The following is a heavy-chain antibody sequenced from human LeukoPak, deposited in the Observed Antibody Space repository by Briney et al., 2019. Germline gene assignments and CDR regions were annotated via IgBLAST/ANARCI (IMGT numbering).Heavy chain of an antibody. Sequence: GASVKVSCRAFGYTFINYYIHWVRQAPGQGLEWMGWVNPNSGDTKFAPKFQGRVTMTRDTTISTAYMDLRSLRSDDTAVFYCARVNSAMGVFAYSVDFWGQGTVVTVSP. J-gene: IGHJ4*02. CDR1: GYTFINYY. V-gene: IGHV1-2*02. CDR3: ARVNSAMGVFAYSVDF. CDR2: VNPNSGDT. D-gene: IGHD5-18*01.